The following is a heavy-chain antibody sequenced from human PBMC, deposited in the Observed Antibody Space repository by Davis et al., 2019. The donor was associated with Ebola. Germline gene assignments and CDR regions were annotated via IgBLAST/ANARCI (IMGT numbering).Heavy chain of an antibody. J-gene: IGHJ6*02. V-gene: IGHV4-34*01. CDR2: INHSGNT. Sequence: SETLSLTCAVYGGSFSGYYWSWIRQPPGKGLEWIGEINHSGNTNYNPSLKSRVTISVDTSKNQFSLKLSSVTAADTAVYYCARVRAWSKTYYYGMDVWGQGTTVTVSS. D-gene: IGHD3-3*01. CDR1: GGSFSGYY. CDR3: ARVRAWSKTYYYGMDV.